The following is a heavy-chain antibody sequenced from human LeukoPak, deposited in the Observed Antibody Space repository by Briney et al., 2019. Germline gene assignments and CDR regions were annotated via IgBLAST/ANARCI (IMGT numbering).Heavy chain of an antibody. Sequence: SQTLSLTCAVSGGSISSGGYSWSWIRQPPGKGPEWIGYIYHSGSTYYNPSLKSRVTISVDRSKNRFSLKLSSVTAADTAVYYCARALYSSSWFPFDYWGQGTLVTVSS. CDR1: GGSISSGGYS. CDR3: ARALYSSSWFPFDY. J-gene: IGHJ4*02. CDR2: IYHSGST. V-gene: IGHV4-30-2*01. D-gene: IGHD6-13*01.